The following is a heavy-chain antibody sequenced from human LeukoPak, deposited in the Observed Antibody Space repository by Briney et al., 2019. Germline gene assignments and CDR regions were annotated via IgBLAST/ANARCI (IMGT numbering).Heavy chain of an antibody. CDR3: ARGRWLQFHPFDY. V-gene: IGHV4-4*09. J-gene: IGHJ4*02. Sequence: SETLSLTCTVSGGSISSHYWSWIRQPPGKGLEWIGYIYTSGSTNYNPSLKSRVTISVDTSKNQFSLKLSSVTAADTAVYYCARGRWLQFHPFDYWGQGTLVTVSS. CDR2: IYTSGST. D-gene: IGHD5-24*01. CDR1: GGSISSHY.